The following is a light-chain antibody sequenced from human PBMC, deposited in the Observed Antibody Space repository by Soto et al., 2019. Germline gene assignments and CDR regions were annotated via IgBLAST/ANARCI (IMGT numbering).Light chain of an antibody. V-gene: IGLV2-8*01. CDR2: EVS. CDR3: SSYAGSNTHVV. Sequence: QSALTQPPSASGSPGQSVTISCTGTSSDVGGYNYVSWYQQHPGKAPKLMIYEVSKRPSGVPDRFSGSKSGNTASLTVSGRQAEDEADYYCSSYAGSNTHVVFGGGTQLTVL. CDR1: SSDVGGYNY. J-gene: IGLJ2*01.